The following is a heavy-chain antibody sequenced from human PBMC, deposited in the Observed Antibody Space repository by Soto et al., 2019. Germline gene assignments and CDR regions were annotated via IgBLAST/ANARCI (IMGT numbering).Heavy chain of an antibody. CDR3: ARGGVAAAGTRRYYFDF. Sequence: QVQLVESGGGVVQPGRSLRLSCAASGFTFSSYAMHWVRQTPGKGLEWVAVMSYDGSNTYYADSVKGRFSISRDNYKNTLYLQMNSLRAEDSAVFYCARGGVAAAGTRRYYFDFWGQGTLVTVSS. V-gene: IGHV3-30-3*01. CDR2: MSYDGSNT. J-gene: IGHJ4*02. D-gene: IGHD6-13*01. CDR1: GFTFSSYA.